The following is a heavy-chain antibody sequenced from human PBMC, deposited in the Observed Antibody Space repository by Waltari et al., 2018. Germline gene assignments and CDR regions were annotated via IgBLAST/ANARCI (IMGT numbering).Heavy chain of an antibody. CDR1: GGSLSSGSYY. D-gene: IGHD1-26*01. CDR3: ARVWELPPIFDY. J-gene: IGHJ4*02. CDR2: IYTSGST. V-gene: IGHV4-61*09. Sequence: QVQLQESGPGLVKPSQTLSLTCTVSGGSLSSGSYYWSWIRQPAGKGLKWIGYIYTSGSTNYNPSLKSRVTISVDTSKNQFSLKLSSVTAADTAVYYCARVWELPPIFDYWGQGTLVTVSS.